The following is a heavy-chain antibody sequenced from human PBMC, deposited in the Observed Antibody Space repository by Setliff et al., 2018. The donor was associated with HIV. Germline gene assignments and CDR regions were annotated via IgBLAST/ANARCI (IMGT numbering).Heavy chain of an antibody. CDR1: GGSISGYY. J-gene: IGHJ3*02. CDR2: IYYTGNT. D-gene: IGHD3-10*01. V-gene: IGHV4-39*02. CDR3: AREGGKLWFGELLYAFDI. Sequence: KTSETLSLTCTVPGGSISGYYWGWIRQPPGKGLEWVGTIYYTGNTFYNPSLKSRISISVDTSKDYLSLKLTSVSAADTAVYYCAREGGKLWFGELLYAFDIWGQGTMVTVSS.